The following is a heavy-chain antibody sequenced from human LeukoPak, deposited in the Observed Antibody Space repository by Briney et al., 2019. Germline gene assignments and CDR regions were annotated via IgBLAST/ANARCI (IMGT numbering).Heavy chain of an antibody. Sequence: PSETLSLTCTVSGGSISSYYWSWIRQPPGKGLEWIGEINHSGSTNYNPSLKSRVTISVDTSKNQFSLKLSSVTAADTAVCYCARGRQIVATTYYYGMDVWGQGTTVTASS. CDR2: INHSGST. CDR3: ARGRQIVATTYYYGMDV. CDR1: GGSISSYY. J-gene: IGHJ6*02. V-gene: IGHV4-34*01. D-gene: IGHD5-12*01.